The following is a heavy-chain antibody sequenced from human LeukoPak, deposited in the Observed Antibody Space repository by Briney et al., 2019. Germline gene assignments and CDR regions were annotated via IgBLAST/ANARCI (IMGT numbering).Heavy chain of an antibody. CDR2: IIPIFGTA. CDR1: GGTFISYA. CDR3: ASVSYYYDSSGYAPFDY. D-gene: IGHD3-22*01. Sequence: SVKVSCKASGGTFISYAISWVRQAPGQGLEWMGGIIPIFGTANYAQKFQGRVTITADESTSTAYMELSSLRSEDTAVYYCASVSYYYDSSGYAPFDYWGQGTLVTVSS. J-gene: IGHJ4*02. V-gene: IGHV1-69*13.